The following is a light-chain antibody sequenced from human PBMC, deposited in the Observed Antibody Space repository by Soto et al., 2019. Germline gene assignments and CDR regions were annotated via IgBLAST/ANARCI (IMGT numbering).Light chain of an antibody. V-gene: IGKV3-15*01. J-gene: IGKJ1*01. Sequence: EIVLTQSPDTLSLSPGERATLSCWASHSVTTHLAWFQQRPGQTPRLLIYDASTRATGAPARFTGSGSGTEFTLTISSLQSEDFAVYYCQQYGSSGTFGQGTKVDIK. CDR3: QQYGSSGT. CDR1: HSVTTH. CDR2: DAS.